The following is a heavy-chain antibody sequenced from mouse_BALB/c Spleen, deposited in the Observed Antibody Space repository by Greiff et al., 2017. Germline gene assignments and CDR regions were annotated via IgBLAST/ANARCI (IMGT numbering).Heavy chain of an antibody. J-gene: IGHJ3*01. V-gene: IGHV1-80*01. D-gene: IGHD2-4*01. CDR2: IYPGDGDT. CDR1: GYAFSSYW. Sequence: VQLQQSGAELVRPGSSVKISCKASGYAFSSYWMNWVKQRPGQGLEWIGQIYPGDGDTNYNGKFKGKATLTADKSSSTAYMQLSSLTSEDSAVYFCARSDYDGAWFAYGGQGTLVTVSA. CDR3: ARSDYDGAWFAY.